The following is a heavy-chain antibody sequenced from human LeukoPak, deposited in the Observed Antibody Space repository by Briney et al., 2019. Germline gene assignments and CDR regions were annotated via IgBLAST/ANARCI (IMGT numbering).Heavy chain of an antibody. CDR2: MNPNSGNT. V-gene: IGHV1-8*02. J-gene: IGHJ6*03. CDR1: GYTFTSYG. Sequence: GASVKVSCKASGYTFTSYGISWVRQAPGQGLEWMGWMNPNSGNTGYAQKFQGRVTMTRNTSISTAYMELSSLRSEDTAVYYCARAALQTTYCSSTSCYGRAHYYYYMDVWGKGTTVTISS. D-gene: IGHD2-2*01. CDR3: ARAALQTTYCSSTSCYGRAHYYYYMDV.